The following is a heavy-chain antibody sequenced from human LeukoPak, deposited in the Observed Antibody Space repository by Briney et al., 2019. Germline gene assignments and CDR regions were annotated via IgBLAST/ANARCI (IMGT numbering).Heavy chain of an antibody. V-gene: IGHV4-59*01. D-gene: IGHD6-13*01. CDR1: GGSISSYY. CDR2: IYYSGST. J-gene: IGHJ4*02. Sequence: PSETLSLTCTVSGGSISSYYWSWIRQPPGKGLEWIGYIYYSGSTNYNPSLKSRVTISVDTSKNQFSLKLSSVTAADTAVYYCARVGSRIAQYYFDYWGQGTLVTVSS. CDR3: ARVGSRIAQYYFDY.